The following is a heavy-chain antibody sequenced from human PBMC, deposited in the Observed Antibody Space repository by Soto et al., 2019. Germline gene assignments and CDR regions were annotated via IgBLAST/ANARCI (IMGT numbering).Heavy chain of an antibody. CDR3: TRPARGGTNY. V-gene: IGHV3-73*02. J-gene: IGHJ4*02. CDR2: IRSKANSYAT. Sequence: EVQLVESGGGLVQPGGSLKLSCAASGFTFSGSAMHWVRQASGKGLEWVGRIRSKANSYATAYAASVKGRFTISRDDSKNTAYLQRKGRKTEDAAVYSCTRPARGGTNYGGQGTLVTVPS. D-gene: IGHD3-16*01. CDR1: GFTFSGSA.